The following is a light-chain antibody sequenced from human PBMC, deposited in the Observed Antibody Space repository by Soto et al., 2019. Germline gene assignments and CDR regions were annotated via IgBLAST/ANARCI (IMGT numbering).Light chain of an antibody. J-gene: IGLJ2*01. Sequence: QSALTQPASVSGSPGQSITISCTGTSSDVGGYNYVSWYQPHPGKAPKLMIYEVSNRPSGVSNRFSGSKSGNTASLTISGLQAEDEADYYCRSYTSRSTLRVFGGGTKLTVL. CDR2: EVS. CDR1: SSDVGGYNY. V-gene: IGLV2-14*01. CDR3: RSYTSRSTLRV.